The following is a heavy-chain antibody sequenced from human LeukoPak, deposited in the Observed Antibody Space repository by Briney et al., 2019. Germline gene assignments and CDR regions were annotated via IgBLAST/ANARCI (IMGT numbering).Heavy chain of an antibody. CDR1: GFTFSNSW. CDR2: INSDRKTT. Sequence: SGGSLRLSCAASGFTFSNSWMHWVRQAPGKGLVWVSRINSDRKTTSYADSVKGRFTISRDNAKNSLYLQMNSLRAEDTALYYCATLRRNGYNYDYWGQGTLVTVSS. J-gene: IGHJ4*02. D-gene: IGHD5-24*01. V-gene: IGHV3-74*01. CDR3: ATLRRNGYNYDY.